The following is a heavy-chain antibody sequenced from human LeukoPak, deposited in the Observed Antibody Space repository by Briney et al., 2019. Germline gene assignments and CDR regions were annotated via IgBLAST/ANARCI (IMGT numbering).Heavy chain of an antibody. CDR3: AKGHSDYGTGFDC. V-gene: IGHV3-23*01. CDR1: GTSCRTYG. Sequence: VGSLRVSSEASGTSCRTYGMRWDCQAPGKGLEWVSTISGTGDRTCYADSVKGRFTISRDSSKNTLYLQMNSLRVDDTALFYCAKGHSDYGTGFDCWGQGALVTVSS. CDR2: ISGTGDRT. D-gene: IGHD4/OR15-4a*01. J-gene: IGHJ4*02.